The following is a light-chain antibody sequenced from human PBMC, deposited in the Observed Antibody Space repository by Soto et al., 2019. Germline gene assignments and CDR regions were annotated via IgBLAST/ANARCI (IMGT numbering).Light chain of an antibody. J-gene: IGKJ2*01. V-gene: IGKV3-20*01. CDR1: QSVSSSY. Sequence: EIMLTQSPGTLSLSPGERATLSCRASQSVSSSYLAWYQQKPGQPPRLLIYGASSRATGIPDRFSGSGSGTDFALTISRLEPEDFAVYFCQQYGSSPYTFGQGTKLEIK. CDR3: QQYGSSPYT. CDR2: GAS.